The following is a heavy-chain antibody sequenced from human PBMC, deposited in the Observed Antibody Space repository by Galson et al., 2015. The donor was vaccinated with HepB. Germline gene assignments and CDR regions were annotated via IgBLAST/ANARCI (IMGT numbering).Heavy chain of an antibody. V-gene: IGHV6-1*01. CDR2: TYYRSMWYT. CDR1: GDSVFNNNAA. J-gene: IGHJ4*02. D-gene: IGHD6-19*01. Sequence: CAISGDSVFNNNAAWNWIRQSPSRGLEWLGRTYYRSMWYTDYAPSVKSRITVNPYTSTNQFSLEVTSVTPDDTAVYFCAREEAGTYCFDNWGQGTLVTVSS. CDR3: AREEAGTYCFDN.